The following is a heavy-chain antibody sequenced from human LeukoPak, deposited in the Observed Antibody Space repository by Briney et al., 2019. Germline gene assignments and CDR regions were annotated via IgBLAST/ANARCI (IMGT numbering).Heavy chain of an antibody. CDR2: LSGSGANT. CDR3: ARDSKWIQPSLDY. J-gene: IGHJ4*02. V-gene: IGHV3-23*01. CDR1: GFTFSGYA. Sequence: PGGSLRLSCAASGFTFSGYAMSWVRQAPGKGPEWVSALSGSGANTYYADSVKGRFTISRDNSKNSLFLQMNSLRAEDTAVYYCARDSKWIQPSLDYWGQGTLVTVSS. D-gene: IGHD5-18*01.